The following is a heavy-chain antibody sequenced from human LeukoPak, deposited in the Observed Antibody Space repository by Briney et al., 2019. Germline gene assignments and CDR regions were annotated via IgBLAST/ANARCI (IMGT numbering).Heavy chain of an antibody. CDR3: ARVGVGATIGGFDAFDI. CDR2: INPNSGGT. J-gene: IGHJ3*02. CDR1: GYTFTGYY. D-gene: IGHD1-26*01. V-gene: IGHV1-2*02. Sequence: ASVKVSCKASGYTFTGYYMHWVRQAPGQGLEWMGWINPNSGGTNYAQKFQGRVTMTKNTSISTAYMELSSLRSEDTAVYYCARVGVGATIGGFDAFDIWGQGTMVTVSS.